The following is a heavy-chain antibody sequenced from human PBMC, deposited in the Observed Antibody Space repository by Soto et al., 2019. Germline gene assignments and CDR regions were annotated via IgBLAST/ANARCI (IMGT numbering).Heavy chain of an antibody. CDR1: GYTFTNFG. D-gene: IGHD6-13*01. V-gene: IGHV1-18*01. Sequence: ASVKVSCKASGYTFTNFGISXGRQAPGQGLEGMGWISAYNGNTNYAQNFQGRVTMTTDTSTSTAYMELSSLRYEDTAVYYCARERSAAGTGWFDPWGQGTLVTVSS. J-gene: IGHJ5*02. CDR3: ARERSAAGTGWFDP. CDR2: ISAYNGNT.